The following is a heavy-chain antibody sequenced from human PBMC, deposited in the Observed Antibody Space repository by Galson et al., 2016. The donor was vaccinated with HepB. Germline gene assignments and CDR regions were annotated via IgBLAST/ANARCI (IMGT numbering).Heavy chain of an antibody. Sequence: SLRLSCAASGFTFSHYAMAWVRQAPGKGLEWVSTIGGGGGNTHYADSVKGRFTVSRDNSKNTLYPQMNSLRAEDTAVYYCAREGAEMAVAGTAFDYWGQGTLVTVSS. CDR1: GFTFSHYA. V-gene: IGHV3-23*01. J-gene: IGHJ4*02. CDR2: IGGGGGNT. CDR3: AREGAEMAVAGTAFDY. D-gene: IGHD6-19*01.